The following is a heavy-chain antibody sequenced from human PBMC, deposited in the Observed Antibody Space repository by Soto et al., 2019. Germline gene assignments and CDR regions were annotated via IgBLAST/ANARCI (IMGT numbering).Heavy chain of an antibody. V-gene: IGHV1-69*12. CDR3: ARTFYDSTLHGAFDI. D-gene: IGHD3-22*01. CDR1: GGTFSSYA. CDR2: IIPIFGTA. Sequence: QVQLVQSGAEVKKPGSSVKVSCKASGGTFSSYAISWVRQAPGQGLEWMGGIIPIFGTANYAQKFQGRVTIXXDXSXITAYMELSSLRSEDTAVYYCARTFYDSTLHGAFDIWGQGTMVTVSS. J-gene: IGHJ3*02.